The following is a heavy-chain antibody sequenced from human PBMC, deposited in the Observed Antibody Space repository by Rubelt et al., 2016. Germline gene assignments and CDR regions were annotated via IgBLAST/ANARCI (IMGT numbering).Heavy chain of an antibody. J-gene: IGHJ4*02. Sequence: EVQLVQSGAEVRKPGESLKISCQGSGYSFYGYWIGWVRQMPGKGLEWMGIIYPDDSNTRYSPSFHGQVTRSDDKSIRTAYLQWSRLKASDTAMDDCHSVWSGYFHWGQGTLVTVSS. D-gene: IGHD3-3*01. V-gene: IGHV5-51*01. CDR2: IYPDDSNT. CDR3: HSVWSGYFH. CDR1: GYSFYGYW.